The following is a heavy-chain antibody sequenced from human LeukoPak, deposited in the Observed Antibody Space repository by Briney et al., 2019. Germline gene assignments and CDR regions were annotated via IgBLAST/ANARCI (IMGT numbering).Heavy chain of an antibody. D-gene: IGHD6-13*01. CDR2: TNPNSGGT. J-gene: IGHJ6*02. CDR3: AREVRISSSWYFYGMDV. Sequence: ASVKVSCKASGYTFVGYYMHWVRQAPGQGLEWMGWTNPNSGGTNYAQKFQGRVTMTRDTSISTAYMELSRLRSDDTAVYYCAREVRISSSWYFYGMDVWGQGTTVTVSS. V-gene: IGHV1-2*02. CDR1: GYTFVGYY.